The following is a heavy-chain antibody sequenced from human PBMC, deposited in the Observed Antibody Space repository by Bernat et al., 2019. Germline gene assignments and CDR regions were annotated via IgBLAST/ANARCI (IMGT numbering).Heavy chain of an antibody. CDR1: GFTFSRYA. D-gene: IGHD3-16*01. J-gene: IGHJ4*02. V-gene: IGHV3-23*01. Sequence: EVQLLESGGGLVQPGGSLRISCAASGFTFSRYAMSWVRQAPGKGLEWVSAISGSGGSTNYADSVKGRFTISRDNSKNTLYLHMNSLRAEDTAEYYCAKEKHSNTYDYVVGFDYWGQGTLVTVSS. CDR2: ISGSGGST. CDR3: AKEKHSNTYDYVVGFDY.